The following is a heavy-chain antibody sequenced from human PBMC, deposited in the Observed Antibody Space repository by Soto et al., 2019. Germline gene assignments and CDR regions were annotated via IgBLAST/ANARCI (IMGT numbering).Heavy chain of an antibody. J-gene: IGHJ5*02. Sequence: SETLSLTCSVSGGSVDSVNHYWSWIRQPPGKGLEWIGYIYNGGHTFYNPSLKSRVKILVDKSRNQFSLRLSSVTATDTAVYFCATSEYSSLSINWFDPWGQGALVTVSS. V-gene: IGHV4-30-4*01. CDR2: IYNGGHT. D-gene: IGHD6-6*01. CDR1: GGSVDSVNHY. CDR3: ATSEYSSLSINWFDP.